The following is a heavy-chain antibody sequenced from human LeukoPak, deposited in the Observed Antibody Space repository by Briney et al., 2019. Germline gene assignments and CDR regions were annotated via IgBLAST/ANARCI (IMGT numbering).Heavy chain of an antibody. CDR1: GYTFTSYG. J-gene: IGHJ4*02. CDR2: ISADNGNT. D-gene: IGHD5-24*01. CDR3: ARDFTEVTTIPSDY. Sequence: ASVKVSCKASGYTFTSYGISWVRQAPGQGLEWMGWISADNGNTNFAQKLQGRVTMTTDTSTSTAYMELRSLRSDDTAVYYCARDFTEVTTIPSDYWGQGTLVTVSS. V-gene: IGHV1-18*01.